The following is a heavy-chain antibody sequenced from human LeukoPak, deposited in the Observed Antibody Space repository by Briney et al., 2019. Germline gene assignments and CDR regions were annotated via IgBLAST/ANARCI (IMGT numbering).Heavy chain of an antibody. J-gene: IGHJ6*02. CDR1: GFTFSSYG. D-gene: IGHD3-22*01. CDR3: AREEVYYYDSSGYPWGSGMDV. CDR2: IWYDGSNN. Sequence: GGSLRLSCAASGFTFSSYGMHWVRQAPGKGLEWVAVIWYDGSNNCYAESVKGRFTISRDNSKNTLYLQMNSLRAEDTAVYYCAREEVYYYDSSGYPWGSGMDVWGQGTTVTVSS. V-gene: IGHV3-33*01.